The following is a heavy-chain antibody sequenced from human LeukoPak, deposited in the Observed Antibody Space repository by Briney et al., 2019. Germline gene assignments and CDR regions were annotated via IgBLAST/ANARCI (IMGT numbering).Heavy chain of an antibody. D-gene: IGHD2-2*01. CDR1: GGSISSYY. CDR3: ARVNGPVPNYYFDY. CDR2: IYYSGST. J-gene: IGHJ4*02. Sequence: SETLSLTCTVSGGSISSYYWSWIRQPPGKGLEWIGYIYYSGSTNYNPSLKSRVTISVDTSKNQFSLKLSSVTAADTAVYYCARVNGPVPNYYFDYWGQGTLVTVSS. V-gene: IGHV4-59*08.